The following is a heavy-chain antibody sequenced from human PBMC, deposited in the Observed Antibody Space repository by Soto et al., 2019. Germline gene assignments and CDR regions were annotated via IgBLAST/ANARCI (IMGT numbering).Heavy chain of an antibody. Sequence: EVQLVESGGGLVQPGGSLRLSCIASEFTFNTYWMNWVRQAPGKGLEWVANIKEDGSEKNYVDSVKGRFTISRDNAKNSVDLQMNSLRGEDTAVYYWARDWGTPGRGSAVGYYYHYGMDVWGQGTTVTVSS. CDR3: ARDWGTPGRGSAVGYYYHYGMDV. CDR1: EFTFNTYW. CDR2: IKEDGSEK. V-gene: IGHV3-7*05. J-gene: IGHJ6*02. D-gene: IGHD1-1*01.